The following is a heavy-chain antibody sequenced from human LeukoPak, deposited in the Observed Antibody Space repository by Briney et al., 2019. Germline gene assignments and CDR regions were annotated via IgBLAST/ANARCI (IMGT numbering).Heavy chain of an antibody. CDR2: MSYDGNNE. CDR1: GFTFSTYA. CDR3: ARDPLTVIHLSPYYFDY. V-gene: IGHV3-30-3*01. D-gene: IGHD2-21*01. Sequence: GGSLRLSCAASGFTFSTYAMHWVRQAPGKGLEWVADMSYDGNNEYYGDSVKGRFTISRDNSKNTLYLQMNSLRAEDTAVYYCARDPLTVIHLSPYYFDYWGQGILVTVSS. J-gene: IGHJ4*02.